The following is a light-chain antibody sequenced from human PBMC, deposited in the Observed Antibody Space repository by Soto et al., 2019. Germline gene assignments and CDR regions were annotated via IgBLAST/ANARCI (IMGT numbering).Light chain of an antibody. CDR1: QSLSVSY. CDR3: HQFGDSPQT. Sequence: EIVLTQSPGTLSLSPGDRATLSCRASQSLSVSYIAWYQQKPGQAPRLPIYSTSTRAAGIPDRFTGRGSGTHFTPAISRLEPEDFAVYYCHQFGDSPQTFGQGTTVEV. J-gene: IGKJ1*01. V-gene: IGKV3-20*01. CDR2: STS.